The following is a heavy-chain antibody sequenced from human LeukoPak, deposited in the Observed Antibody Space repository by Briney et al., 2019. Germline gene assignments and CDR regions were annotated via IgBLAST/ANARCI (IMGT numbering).Heavy chain of an antibody. CDR3: ARGRTRYFDYLID. CDR2: ISSSGSTI. CDR1: GFTFSSYE. D-gene: IGHD3-9*01. J-gene: IGHJ4*02. Sequence: GGSLRLSCAASGFTFSSYEMHWVRQAPGKGLEWVSYISSSGSTIYYADSVKGRFTISRDNAKNSLYLQMNSLRAEDTAVYYCARGRTRYFDYLIDWGRGTLVTVSS. V-gene: IGHV3-48*03.